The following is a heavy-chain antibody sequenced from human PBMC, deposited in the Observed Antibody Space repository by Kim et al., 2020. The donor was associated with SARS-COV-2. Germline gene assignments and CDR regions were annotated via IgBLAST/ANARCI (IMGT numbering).Heavy chain of an antibody. CDR2: IYYSGST. CDR3: ATSATWYGGYIAY. V-gene: IGHV4-39*01. CDR1: GGSISTSSDY. Sequence: SETLSLTCTVSGGSISTSSDYWGWIRQPPGKGLEWIGSIYYSGSTDYNPSLKSRVTISVDTSKNHFSLKVRSVTAADTAVYYCATSATWYGGYIAYWGQGTLVTVSS. D-gene: IGHD3-22*01. J-gene: IGHJ4*02.